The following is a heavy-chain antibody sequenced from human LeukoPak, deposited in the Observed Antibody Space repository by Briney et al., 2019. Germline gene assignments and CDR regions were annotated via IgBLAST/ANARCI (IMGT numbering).Heavy chain of an antibody. CDR1: GFTFSSYE. Sequence: GGSLRLSCAASGFTFSSYEMNWVRQAPGKGLGWVSYISSSGSTIYYADSVKGRFTISRDNAKNSLYLQMNSLRAEDTAVYYCARGGDYGGNSVVDYWGQGTRVTVSS. J-gene: IGHJ4*02. V-gene: IGHV3-48*03. CDR2: ISSSGSTI. D-gene: IGHD4-23*01. CDR3: ARGGDYGGNSVVDY.